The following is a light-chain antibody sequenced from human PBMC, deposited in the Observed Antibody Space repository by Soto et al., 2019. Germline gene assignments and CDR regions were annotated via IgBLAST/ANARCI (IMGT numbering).Light chain of an antibody. V-gene: IGLV2-14*03. CDR2: DVT. CDR1: SSDVGGY. J-gene: IGLJ3*02. CDR3: TSYTTSSPYLV. Sequence: QSALTQPASVSGSPGQSITISCTGTSSDVGGYNDVTNRPSGVSNRFSGSKSGNTASLTISGLQAEDEADYYCTSYTTSSPYLVFGGGTKLTVL.